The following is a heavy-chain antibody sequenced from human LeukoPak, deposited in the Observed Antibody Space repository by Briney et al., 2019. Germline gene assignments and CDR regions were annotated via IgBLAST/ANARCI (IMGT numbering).Heavy chain of an antibody. CDR1: GFTFSGSA. Sequence: GGSLRLSCAASGFTFSGSAMHWVRQASGKGLEWVGRIRSKANSYATAYAASVKGRFTISRDDSKNTAYLQMNSLNTEDTAVYYCTADFGMANDYWGQGTLVTVSS. CDR3: TADFGMANDY. CDR2: IRSKANSYAT. J-gene: IGHJ4*02. D-gene: IGHD5-24*01. V-gene: IGHV3-73*01.